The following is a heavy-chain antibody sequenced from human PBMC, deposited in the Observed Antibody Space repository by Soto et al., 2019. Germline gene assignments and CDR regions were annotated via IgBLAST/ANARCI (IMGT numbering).Heavy chain of an antibody. Sequence: EVQLVESGGGLVKPGGSLRLSCAASGFTFSNAWMNWVRQAPGKGLEWVGRIKSKTDGGTTDYAAPVKGRFTISRDDSKKTLYLQIDSLKTEDTAVYYCTTNYGDYPYYFDYWGQGTLVTVSS. CDR2: IKSKTDGGTT. CDR3: TTNYGDYPYYFDY. D-gene: IGHD4-17*01. CDR1: GFTFSNAW. V-gene: IGHV3-15*07. J-gene: IGHJ4*02.